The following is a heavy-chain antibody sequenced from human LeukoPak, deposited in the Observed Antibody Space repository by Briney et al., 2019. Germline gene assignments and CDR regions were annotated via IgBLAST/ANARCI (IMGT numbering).Heavy chain of an antibody. V-gene: IGHV4-34*01. CDR2: INHSGST. Sequence: SETLSLTCAVYGGSFSGYYWSWIRQPPGKGLEWIGEINHSGSTNYNPSLKSRVTISVDTSKNQFSLKLSSVTAADTAVYYCAGGSSPGYWGLGTLVTVSS. CDR3: AGGSSPGY. CDR1: GGSFSGYY. D-gene: IGHD6-13*01. J-gene: IGHJ4*02.